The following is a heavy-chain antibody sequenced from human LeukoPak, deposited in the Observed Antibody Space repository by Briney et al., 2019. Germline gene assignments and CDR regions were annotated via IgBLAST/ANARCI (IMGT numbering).Heavy chain of an antibody. CDR1: GDSINSANYY. D-gene: IGHD5-12*01. CDR2: IYYSGRT. Sequence: SETLSLTCTVSGDSINSANYYWGWIRQPPGKGLEWIGSIYYSGRTYYNPSLKSRVSISVDQSKNQFSLRLTSVTAADTAVYYWGGRSWLHSPIVDYWGQGTLVTVSS. J-gene: IGHJ4*02. V-gene: IGHV4-39*01. CDR3: GGRSWLHSPIVDY.